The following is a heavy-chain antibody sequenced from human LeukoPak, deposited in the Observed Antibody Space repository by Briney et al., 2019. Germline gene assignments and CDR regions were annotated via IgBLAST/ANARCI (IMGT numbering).Heavy chain of an antibody. D-gene: IGHD1-26*01. J-gene: IGHJ4*02. V-gene: IGHV3-48*01. CDR3: ARGVGATRSYFDY. Sequence: GGSLRLSCAASGFTFSSYSMNWVRQAPGKGLEWVSYISSSSSTIYYADSVKGRFTISRDNAKNSLDLQMNSLRAEDTAVYYCARGVGATRSYFDYWGQGTLVTVSS. CDR2: ISSSSSTI. CDR1: GFTFSSYS.